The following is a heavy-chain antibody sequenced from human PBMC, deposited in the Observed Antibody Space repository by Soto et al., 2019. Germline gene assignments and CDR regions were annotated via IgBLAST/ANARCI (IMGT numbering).Heavy chain of an antibody. CDR1: GFTFSSYA. J-gene: IGHJ5*01. Sequence: EVQLLESGGGLVQPGGSLRLSCAASGFTFSSYAMSWVCQAPGKGLEWVSAMSGSGGSKYYAESVKGRLTISRDNSKSTMYLQMYSLGAEDTAVYYCAKDPPVDTAMFPLNWFDYWGQGTLGTFCS. CDR2: MSGSGGSK. V-gene: IGHV3-23*01. CDR3: AKDPPVDTAMFPLNWFDY. D-gene: IGHD5-18*01.